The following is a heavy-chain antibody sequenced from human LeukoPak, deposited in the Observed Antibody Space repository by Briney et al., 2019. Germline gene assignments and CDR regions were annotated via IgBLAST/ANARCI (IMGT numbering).Heavy chain of an antibody. CDR3: ARGGMVRGVITPPFDY. CDR2: IKQDGSEE. D-gene: IGHD3-10*01. CDR1: GFTFSSYW. V-gene: IGHV3-7*03. Sequence: GGSLRLSCAASGFTFSSYWMSWVRQAPGKGLEWVANIKQDGSEEYYVDSVKGRFTISRDNAKNSLYLQMNSLRAEDTAVYYCARGGMVRGVITPPFDYWGQGTLVTVSS. J-gene: IGHJ4*02.